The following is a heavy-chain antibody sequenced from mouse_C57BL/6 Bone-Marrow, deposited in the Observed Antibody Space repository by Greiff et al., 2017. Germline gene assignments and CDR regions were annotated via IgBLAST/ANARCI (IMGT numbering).Heavy chain of an antibody. CDR3: ARLTTGYFDY. CDR2: IHPNSGST. V-gene: IGHV1-64*01. D-gene: IGHD1-1*01. J-gene: IGHJ2*01. CDR1: GYTFTSYW. Sequence: QVQLQQPGAELVKPGASVKLSCKASGYTFTSYWMHWVKQRPGQGLEWIGMIHPNSGSTNYNEKFKSKATLTVDKSSSTAYMQISSLTSEDSAVYYCARLTTGYFDYWGKGTTLTVSS.